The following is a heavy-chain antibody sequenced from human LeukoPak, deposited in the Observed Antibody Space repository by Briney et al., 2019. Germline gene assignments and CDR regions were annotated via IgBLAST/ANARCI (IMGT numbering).Heavy chain of an antibody. CDR2: IYYSGST. D-gene: IGHD2-2*01. Sequence: SETLSLTCTVSGGSISSYYWSWIRQPPGKGLGWIGYIYYSGSTYYNPTLKSRVAISVDTSKNQFSLKVSSVTAADTAVYYCARDAGDGSSISCTVDYWGQGSLATVSS. CDR3: ARDAGDGSSISCTVDY. J-gene: IGHJ4*02. CDR1: GGSISSYY. V-gene: IGHV4-59*12.